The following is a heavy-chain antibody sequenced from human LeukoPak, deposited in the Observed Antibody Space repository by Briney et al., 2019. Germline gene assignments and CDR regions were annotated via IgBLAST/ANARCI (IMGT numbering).Heavy chain of an antibody. V-gene: IGHV3-33*01. CDR1: GFTFNTYG. D-gene: IGHD2-15*01. CDR3: ARVWCTGGSCLAYNYYAMDV. J-gene: IGHJ6*02. CDR2: IWYDGSDT. Sequence: PGRSLRLSCAAFGFTFNTYGMNWVRQAPGKGLEWVAIIWYDGSDTYYADSVKGRFTLSRDKSKNTLYLQMNSLRAEDTAVYYCARVWCTGGSCLAYNYYAMDVWGQGTTVTVSS.